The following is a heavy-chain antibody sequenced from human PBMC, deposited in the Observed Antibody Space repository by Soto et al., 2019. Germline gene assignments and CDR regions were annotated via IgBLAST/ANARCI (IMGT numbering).Heavy chain of an antibody. V-gene: IGHV3-23*01. CDR1: EFTFNNYA. D-gene: IGHD4-17*01. J-gene: IGHJ4*02. Sequence: AGSLRLSCAASEFTFNNYAMNWVRQAPGKGLEWVSGTSGSGARTYYADSVKGRFTISRDNSKNTLYLQMNSLRAEDTAVYYCAKGPDYGDYMTPFDYWGQGTLVTVSS. CDR2: TSGSGART. CDR3: AKGPDYGDYMTPFDY.